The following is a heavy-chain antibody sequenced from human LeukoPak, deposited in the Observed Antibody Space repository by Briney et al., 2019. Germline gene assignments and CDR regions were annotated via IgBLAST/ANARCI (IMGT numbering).Heavy chain of an antibody. Sequence: GGSLRLSCAASGFTFSSYGMHWVRQAPGKGLEWVAVIWYDGSNKYYADSVKGRFTISRGNSKNTLYLQMNSLRAEDTAVYYCAREKHLNWFDPWGQGTLVTVSS. V-gene: IGHV3-33*01. CDR2: IWYDGSNK. J-gene: IGHJ5*02. CDR1: GFTFSSYG. CDR3: AREKHLNWFDP.